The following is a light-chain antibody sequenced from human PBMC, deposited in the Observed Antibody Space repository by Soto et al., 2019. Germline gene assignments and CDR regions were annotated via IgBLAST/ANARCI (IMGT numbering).Light chain of an antibody. V-gene: IGKV1D-16*01. CDR2: FAS. CDR1: RDIGSH. CDR3: QQYDNLPPFT. J-gene: IGKJ5*01. Sequence: IQITQSPCSLSASVGDRVTITCRASRDIGSHLAWYQQKPEKAPKSLIYFASTLQSGVPSRFSASGSGTDFTLTISSLQPDDFATYYCQQYDNLPPFTFGQGTRPEIK.